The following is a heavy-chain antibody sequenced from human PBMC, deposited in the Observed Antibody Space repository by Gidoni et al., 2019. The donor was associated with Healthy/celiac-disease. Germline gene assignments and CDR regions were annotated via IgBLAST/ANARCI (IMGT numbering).Heavy chain of an antibody. Sequence: QVQLQESGPGLVKPSETLSLPCPVSGVSISSYYWSWIRQPPGKGLEWIGYIYYSGSTNYNPSLKSRVTISVDTSKNQFALKLSSVTAADTAVYYCARGGDSSGYYGGSLDYWGQGTLVTVSS. CDR1: GVSISSYY. D-gene: IGHD3-22*01. V-gene: IGHV4-59*01. CDR3: ARGGDSSGYYGGSLDY. J-gene: IGHJ4*02. CDR2: IYYSGST.